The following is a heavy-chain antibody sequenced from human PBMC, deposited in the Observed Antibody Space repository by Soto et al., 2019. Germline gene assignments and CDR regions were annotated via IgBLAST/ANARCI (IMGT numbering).Heavy chain of an antibody. CDR2: ISYDGSNK. CDR3: ARDGGERLDY. V-gene: IGHV3-30-3*01. D-gene: IGHD2-21*01. Sequence: VGSLRLSCAASGFTFSSYAMHWVRQAPGKGLEWVAVISYDGSNKYYADSVKGRFTISRDSSKNTLYLQMNSLRAEDTAVYYCARDGGERLDYWGQGTLVTVSS. J-gene: IGHJ4*02. CDR1: GFTFSSYA.